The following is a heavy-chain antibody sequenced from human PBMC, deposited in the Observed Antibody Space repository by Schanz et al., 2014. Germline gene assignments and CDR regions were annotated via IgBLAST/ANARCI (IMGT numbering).Heavy chain of an antibody. CDR2: IYINSGST. J-gene: IGHJ3*01. D-gene: IGHD5-12*01. V-gene: IGHV3-53*01. CDR3: ARDEGRDGYNLAFDV. Sequence: EVQLVESGGGLIQPGGSLRLSCAVSGFSVSTNYMSWVRQAPGKGLEWVSSIYINSGSTNYADSVKGRFIISRDSSKNTIFLQMNSLRAEDMAVYFCARDEGRDGYNLAFDVWGQGTLVTVSS. CDR1: GFSVSTNY.